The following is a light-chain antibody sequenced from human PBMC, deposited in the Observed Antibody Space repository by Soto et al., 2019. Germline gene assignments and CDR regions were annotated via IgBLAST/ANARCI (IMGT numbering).Light chain of an antibody. CDR3: QQYGSSPGYT. Sequence: EIVLTQSPGTLSLSPGERATLSCRASQSVSSSYLAWYQQKHVQAPRLLIYGASSRATGIPDRFSGSGSGTDFTLTISRLEPEDFAVYYCQQYGSSPGYTFGQGTKLEIK. CDR1: QSVSSSY. CDR2: GAS. J-gene: IGKJ2*01. V-gene: IGKV3-20*01.